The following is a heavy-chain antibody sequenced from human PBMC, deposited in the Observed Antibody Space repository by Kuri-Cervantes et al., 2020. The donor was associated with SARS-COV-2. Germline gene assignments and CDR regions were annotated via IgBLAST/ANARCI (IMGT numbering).Heavy chain of an antibody. Sequence: SQTLSLTCAVSGYSISSGYYWGWIRQPPGKGLEWIGSINHSGSTNYNPSLKSRVTISVDTSKNQFSLKLSSVTAADTAVYYCARVKKSGSSRSRGTHDAFDIWGQGTMVTVSS. CDR1: GYSISSGYY. J-gene: IGHJ3*02. CDR2: INHSGST. V-gene: IGHV4-38-2*01. D-gene: IGHD6-13*01. CDR3: ARVKKSGSSRSRGTHDAFDI.